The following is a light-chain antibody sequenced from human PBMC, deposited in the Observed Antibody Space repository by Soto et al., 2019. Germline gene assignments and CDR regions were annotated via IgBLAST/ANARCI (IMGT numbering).Light chain of an antibody. CDR3: QQYDNWPRT. Sequence: EIVMTQSPATLSVSPGERATLSCRASESVGSNLAWYQQKPGQAPRLLIHGASKRATGIPARFSGSGSGTDFTFTISSLQPEDIATYYCQQYDNWPRTFGQGTKVDIK. CDR1: ESVGSN. V-gene: IGKV3-15*01. CDR2: GAS. J-gene: IGKJ1*01.